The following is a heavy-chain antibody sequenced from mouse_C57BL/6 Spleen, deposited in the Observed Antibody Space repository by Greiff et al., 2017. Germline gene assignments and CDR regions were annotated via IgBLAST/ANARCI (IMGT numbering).Heavy chain of an antibody. CDR3: VRLGRYGSSFYYYAMDY. CDR1: GFSFNTYA. V-gene: IGHV10-1*01. D-gene: IGHD1-1*01. J-gene: IGHJ4*01. Sequence: GGGLVQPKGSLKLSCAASGFSFNTYAMNWVRQAPGKGLEWVARIRSKSNNYATYYADSVKDRFTISRDDSESMLYLQMNNLKTEDTAMYYCVRLGRYGSSFYYYAMDYWGQGTSVTVSS. CDR2: IRSKSNNYAT.